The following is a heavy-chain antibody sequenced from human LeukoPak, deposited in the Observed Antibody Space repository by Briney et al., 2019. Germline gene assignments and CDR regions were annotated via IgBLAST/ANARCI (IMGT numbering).Heavy chain of an antibody. D-gene: IGHD3-16*01. J-gene: IGHJ6*02. CDR2: ISSSSSYI. Sequence: GGSLRLSCAASGFTFSSYSMNWVRQAPGKGLEWVPSISSSSSYIYYADSVKGRFTISRDNAKNSLYLQMNSLRAEDTAVYYCARNFGGGAKYGMDVWGQGTTVTVSS. CDR1: GFTFSSYS. V-gene: IGHV3-21*01. CDR3: ARNFGGGAKYGMDV.